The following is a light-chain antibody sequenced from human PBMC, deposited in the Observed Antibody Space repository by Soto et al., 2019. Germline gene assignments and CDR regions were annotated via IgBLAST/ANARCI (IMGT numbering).Light chain of an antibody. Sequence: QLVLTQSSSASASLGSSVKLTCILSSGHSTYIIAWHQLQPGKAPRFLMTLDRSGSYNRGSGVPDRFSGSSSGADRYLTISNLQFEDEGDYYCETWYSNTHKVFGGGTKLTVL. CDR1: SGHSTYI. V-gene: IGLV4-60*02. CDR2: LDRSGSY. CDR3: ETWYSNTHKV. J-gene: IGLJ3*02.